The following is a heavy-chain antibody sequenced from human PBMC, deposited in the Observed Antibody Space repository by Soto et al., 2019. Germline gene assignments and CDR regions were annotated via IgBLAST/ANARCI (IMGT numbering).Heavy chain of an antibody. CDR1: GGSISSSSYY. V-gene: IGHV4-39*01. Sequence: SETLSLTCTVSGGSISSSSYYWGWIRQPPGKGLEWIGSIYYSGSTYYNPSLKSRVTISVDTSKNQFSPKLSSVTAADTAVYYCARHVWELLIVGDDYYFDYWGQGTLVTVSS. J-gene: IGHJ4*02. CDR2: IYYSGST. CDR3: ARHVWELLIVGDDYYFDY. D-gene: IGHD1-26*01.